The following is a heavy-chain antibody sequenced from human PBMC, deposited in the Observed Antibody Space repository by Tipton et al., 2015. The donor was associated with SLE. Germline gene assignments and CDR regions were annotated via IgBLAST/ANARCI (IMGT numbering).Heavy chain of an antibody. Sequence: SLRLSCAASGFTFSSYGMHWVRQAPGKGLEWVAVISYDGSNKYYADSVKGRFTISRDNSKNTLYLQMNSLRAEDTAVYYCAKDRGVPAAMHFDYWGQGTLVTVSS. CDR1: GFTFSSYG. J-gene: IGHJ4*02. D-gene: IGHD2-2*01. V-gene: IGHV3-30*18. CDR2: ISYDGSNK. CDR3: AKDRGVPAAMHFDY.